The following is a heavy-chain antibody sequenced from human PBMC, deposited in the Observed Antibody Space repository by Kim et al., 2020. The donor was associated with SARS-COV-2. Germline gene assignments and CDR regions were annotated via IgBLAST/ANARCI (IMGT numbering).Heavy chain of an antibody. J-gene: IGHJ4*02. CDR2: INTNTGNP. CDR3: ARGIAAAGTDSSGWSIYFDY. Sequence: ASVKVSCKASGYTFTSYAMNWVRQAAGQELEWMGWINTNTGNPTYAQGFTGRFVFSLDTSVSTAYLQISSLKAEYTAVYYCARGIAAAGTDSSGWSIYFDYWGQGTLVTVSA. CDR1: GYTFTSYA. D-gene: IGHD6-13*01. V-gene: IGHV7-4-1*02.